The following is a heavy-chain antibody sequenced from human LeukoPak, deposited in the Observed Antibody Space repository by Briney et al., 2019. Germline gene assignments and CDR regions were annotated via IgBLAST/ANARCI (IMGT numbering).Heavy chain of an antibody. V-gene: IGHV1-69*04. D-gene: IGHD6-13*01. Sequence: SVKVSCKASGGTFSSYAISWVRQAPGQGLEWMGRIIPILGIANYAQKFQGRVTITADKSTSTAYMELSSLRSEDTAVYYCARDFSSRIPYFDHWGQGTLVTVSS. CDR1: GGTFSSYA. CDR3: ARDFSSRIPYFDH. CDR2: IIPILGIA. J-gene: IGHJ4*02.